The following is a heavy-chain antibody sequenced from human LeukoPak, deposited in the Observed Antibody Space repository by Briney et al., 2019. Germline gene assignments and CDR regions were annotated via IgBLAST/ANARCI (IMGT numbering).Heavy chain of an antibody. Sequence: GGSLPLSCPASGFTFSSFGMHWVRQAPGKGLERMAVIGHDGSHQQFADSVKGRFTISRDNSKNTLYLQMNNLRGEDTAVYYCVRDLGVGSYGDYWGQGTLVTVSS. J-gene: IGHJ4*02. CDR1: GFTFSSFG. CDR3: VRDLGVGSYGDY. CDR2: IGHDGSHQ. D-gene: IGHD3-16*01. V-gene: IGHV3-33*01.